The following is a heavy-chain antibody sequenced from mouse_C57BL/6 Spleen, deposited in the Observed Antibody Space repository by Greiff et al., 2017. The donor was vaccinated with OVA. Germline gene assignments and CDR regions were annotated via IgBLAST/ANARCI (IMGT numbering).Heavy chain of an antibody. CDR1: GFTFSSYA. CDR2: ISDGGSYT. J-gene: IGHJ2*01. CDR3: ARGSDYDDY. Sequence: EVKLVESGGGLVKPGGSLKLSCAASGFTFSSYAMSWVRQTPEKRLEWVATISDGGSYTYYPDNVKGRFTISRDNAKNNLYLQMSHLKSEDTAMYYCARGSDYDDYWGQGTTLTVSS. V-gene: IGHV5-4*03. D-gene: IGHD2-4*01.